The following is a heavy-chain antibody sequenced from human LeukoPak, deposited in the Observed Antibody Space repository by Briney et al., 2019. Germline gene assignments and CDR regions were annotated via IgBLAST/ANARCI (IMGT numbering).Heavy chain of an antibody. Sequence: SETLSLTCSVSGGPIGSTGSFWGWIRQPPGKGLEWIGSIYSGGITYYNPSLKSRVSISEDTSKNQFSLKMTSMTAADTAIYYCWLEKVVAAYFDSWGQGTLVTVSS. CDR3: WLEKVVAAYFDS. D-gene: IGHD2-15*01. V-gene: IGHV4-39*07. CDR2: IYSGGIT. J-gene: IGHJ4*02. CDR1: GGPIGSTGSF.